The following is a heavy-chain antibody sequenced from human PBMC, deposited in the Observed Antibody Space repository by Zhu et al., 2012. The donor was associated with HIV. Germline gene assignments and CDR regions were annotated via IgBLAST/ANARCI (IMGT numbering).Heavy chain of an antibody. CDR3: ARHDEATGSRXYFDH. J-gene: IGHJ4*02. V-gene: IGHV4-38-2*02. Sequence: QVQLQESGPRLVKPSETLSLTCSVSGYSIDAGHYWGWVRQPPGKGLEWIATIHHGGTTYYNPSLRGRVSISIDTTRKNFSLKLTSVTAGDTAVYYCARHDEATGSRXYFDHWGQGTLVTVSS. CDR1: GYSIDAGHY. CDR2: IHHGGTT. D-gene: IGHD1-14*01.